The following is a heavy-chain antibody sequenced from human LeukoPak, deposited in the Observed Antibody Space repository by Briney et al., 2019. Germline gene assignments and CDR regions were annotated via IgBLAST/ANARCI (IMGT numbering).Heavy chain of an antibody. V-gene: IGHV3-7*01. CDR2: IKEDGSAK. CDR1: GFTFSSYW. CDR3: ATTDNAIAGPY. Sequence: GGSLRLSCAASGFTFSSYWMTWVRQAPGKGLEWVANIKEDGSAKFYADSVKGRFTISRDNAKKSLYLQMDSLRAEDTALYYCATTDNAIAGPYWGQGSLVTVSS. J-gene: IGHJ4*02. D-gene: IGHD2-15*01.